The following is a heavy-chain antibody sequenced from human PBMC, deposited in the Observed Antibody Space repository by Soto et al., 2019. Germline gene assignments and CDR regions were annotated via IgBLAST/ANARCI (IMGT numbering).Heavy chain of an antibody. CDR2: TYHSGNP. D-gene: IGHD2-21*02. CDR3: AREGALLFGGNSDYYSTMDV. CDR1: GDTISTGGYS. J-gene: IGHJ6*02. Sequence: SETLSLTCAVSGDTISTGGYSWAWIRQPPGKALEWIGHTYHSGNPYYNPSLKSRVIISVDRSKNQFSLKLSSVTAADTAFYYCAREGALLFGGNSDYYSTMDVWGQGTTVTVSS. V-gene: IGHV4-30-2*01.